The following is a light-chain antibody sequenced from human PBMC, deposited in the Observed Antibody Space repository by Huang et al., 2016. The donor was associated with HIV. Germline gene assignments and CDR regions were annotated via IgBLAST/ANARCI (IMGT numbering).Light chain of an antibody. CDR3: QKYNDVPRT. J-gene: IGKJ1*01. CDR2: AAS. V-gene: IGKV1-27*01. CDR1: QDIDAY. Sequence: DIQMTQSPSSLSASIGDRITISCRVSQDIDAYLAWYQHKPWKVPNLLIYAASTLQAGVPSRFSGSGSGTNFTLTIGSLQPEDVGSYYCQKYNDVPRTFGHGTKVEIK.